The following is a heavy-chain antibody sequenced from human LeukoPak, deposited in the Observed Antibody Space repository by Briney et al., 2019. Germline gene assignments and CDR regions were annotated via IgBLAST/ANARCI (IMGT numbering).Heavy chain of an antibody. Sequence: PSETLSLTCTVSGGSISSYYWSWIRQPPGKGLEWIGYIYYSGSTNYNPSLKSRVTISVDTSKNQFSLKLSSVTAADTAVYYCARWADFLKPKGWFDPWGQGTLVTVSS. J-gene: IGHJ5*02. CDR2: IYYSGST. CDR3: ARWADFLKPKGWFDP. V-gene: IGHV4-59*01. D-gene: IGHD3-3*01. CDR1: GGSISSYY.